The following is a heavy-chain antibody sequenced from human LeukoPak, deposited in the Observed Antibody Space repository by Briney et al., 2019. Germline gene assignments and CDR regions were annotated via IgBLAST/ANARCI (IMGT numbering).Heavy chain of an antibody. CDR1: GYTFTSYA. CDR2: INAGNGNT. V-gene: IGHV1-3*01. D-gene: IGHD2-2*01. J-gene: IGHJ6*02. Sequence: GASVKVSCKASGYTFTSYAMHWVRQAPGQRLEWMGWINAGNGNTKYSQKFQGRVNMTTDTSTSTAYMELRSLRSDDTAVYYCARAPCSSTRCWDDYYYGMDVWGQGTTVTGSS. CDR3: ARAPCSSTRCWDDYYYGMDV.